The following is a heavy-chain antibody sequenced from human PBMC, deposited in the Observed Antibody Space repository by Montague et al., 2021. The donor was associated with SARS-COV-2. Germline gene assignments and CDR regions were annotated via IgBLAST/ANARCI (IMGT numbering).Heavy chain of an antibody. CDR3: ARDNYYYDTSGYADY. V-gene: IGHV3-48*03. J-gene: IGHJ4*02. Sequence: SRRLSCAASGFSFSSYELNLLRQAPGKGLEWVSFTSSSGITNYSADSVKGRFTISRDNAKNPLYLQMNSLRAEDTAVYYCARDNYYYDTSGYADYWGQGTLVTVSS. CDR2: TSSSGITN. CDR1: GFSFSSYE. D-gene: IGHD3-22*01.